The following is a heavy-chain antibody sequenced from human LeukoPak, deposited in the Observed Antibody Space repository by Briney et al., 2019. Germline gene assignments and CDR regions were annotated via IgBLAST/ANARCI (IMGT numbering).Heavy chain of an antibody. D-gene: IGHD2-2*02. CDR2: ISSSSNYI. Sequence: GGSLRLSCAASGFTFSSYSMNWVRQAPGKGLEWVSSISSSSNYIYYADSVKGRFTISRDNAKNSLYLQMNSLRAEDTAVYYCASDVVVPAAIDDDAFDIWGQGTMVTVSS. CDR3: ASDVVVPAAIDDDAFDI. CDR1: GFTFSSYS. V-gene: IGHV3-21*01. J-gene: IGHJ3*02.